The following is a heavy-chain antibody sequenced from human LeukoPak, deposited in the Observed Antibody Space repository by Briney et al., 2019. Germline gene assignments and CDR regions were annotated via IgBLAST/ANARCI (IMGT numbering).Heavy chain of an antibody. V-gene: IGHV1-2*06. CDR2: INPNSGGT. CDR1: GYTFTGYY. Sequence: ASVKVSCKASGYTFTGYYMHWVRQAPGQGREWMGRINPNSGGTNYAQKFQGRVTMTRDTSISTAYMELSRLRSDDTAVYYCARDRGVTGGPPSNWFDPWGQGTLVTVSS. D-gene: IGHD4-23*01. J-gene: IGHJ5*02. CDR3: ARDRGVTGGPPSNWFDP.